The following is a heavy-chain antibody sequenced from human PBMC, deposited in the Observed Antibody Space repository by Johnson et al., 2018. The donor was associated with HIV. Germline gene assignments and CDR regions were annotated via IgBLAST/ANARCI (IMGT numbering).Heavy chain of an antibody. J-gene: IGHJ3*02. CDR2: INNDGDVT. CDR1: GFTFNDHW. Sequence: MMLVESGGGLVQPGGSLRLSCGASGFTFNDHWMQWVRQAPGKGLVWVSRINNDGDVTTYADSVKGRFTISRDNAKNSLYLQMNSLRAEDTALYYCARDRGYVWGVTGDASDIWGQGTMVTVSS. D-gene: IGHD3-16*01. CDR3: ARDRGYVWGVTGDASDI. V-gene: IGHV3-74*03.